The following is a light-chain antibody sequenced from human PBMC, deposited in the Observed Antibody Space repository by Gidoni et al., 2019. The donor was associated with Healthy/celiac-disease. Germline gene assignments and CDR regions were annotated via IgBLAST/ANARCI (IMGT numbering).Light chain of an antibody. CDR3: QPRSNWPPIFT. CDR2: DAS. Sequence: EIVLTQSPATLSLSPGERATLSCRASQSVSSYLAWYQQKPGQAPRLLIYDASNRATGIPARFSGSVSGTDFTLTISSLEPEDFAVYYCQPRSNWPPIFTFGPGTKVDIK. V-gene: IGKV3-11*01. J-gene: IGKJ3*01. CDR1: QSVSSY.